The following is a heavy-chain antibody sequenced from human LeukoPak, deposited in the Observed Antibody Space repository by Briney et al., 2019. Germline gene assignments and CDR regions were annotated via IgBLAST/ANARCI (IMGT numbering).Heavy chain of an antibody. CDR2: ITSSGSTI. V-gene: IGHV3-48*03. CDR1: GFTFSSYE. Sequence: AGGSLRLSCAASGFTFSSYEMNWVRQAPGKGLEWLSYITSSGSTIYYADSVKGRFTISRDSAKNSLYLQMNSLRAEDTAVYYCATMSRNSHYFDYWGQGTLVTVSS. D-gene: IGHD1-14*01. J-gene: IGHJ4*02. CDR3: ATMSRNSHYFDY.